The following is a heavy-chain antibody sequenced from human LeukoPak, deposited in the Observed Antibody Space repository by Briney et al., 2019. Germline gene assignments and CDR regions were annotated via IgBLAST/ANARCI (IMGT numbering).Heavy chain of an antibody. CDR2: INHSGST. CDR1: GGSFSGYY. Sequence: PSETLSLTCAVYGGSFSGYYWSWIRQPPGKGLEWIGEINHSGSTNYNPSLKSRVTISVDTSKNQFSLNLSSVTAADTAVYYCARGRSGSSSGWPKRYYFDYWGQGTLVTVSS. J-gene: IGHJ4*02. CDR3: ARGRSGSSSGWPKRYYFDY. D-gene: IGHD6-19*01. V-gene: IGHV4-34*01.